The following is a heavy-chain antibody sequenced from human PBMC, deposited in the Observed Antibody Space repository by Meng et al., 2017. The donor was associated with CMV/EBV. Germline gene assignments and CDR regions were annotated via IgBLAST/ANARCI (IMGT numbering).Heavy chain of an antibody. Sequence: AAVKVSCKASGYTFTSYGISWVRQAPGQGLEWMGWISAYNGNTNYAQKFQGRVPMTTDATTSTAYMELRSLRSDDTAVYYCARDALYSSSWYYYYYGMDVWGQGTTVTVSS. J-gene: IGHJ6*02. CDR3: ARDALYSSSWYYYYYGMDV. D-gene: IGHD6-13*01. CDR1: GYTFTSYG. CDR2: ISAYNGNT. V-gene: IGHV1-18*01.